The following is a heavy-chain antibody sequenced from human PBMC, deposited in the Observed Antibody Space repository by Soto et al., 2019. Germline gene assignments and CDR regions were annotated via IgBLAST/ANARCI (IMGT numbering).Heavy chain of an antibody. CDR1: GGSVSSDNYY. CDR3: ARGVVGATNY. D-gene: IGHD1-26*01. CDR2: IFYSGST. J-gene: IGHJ4*02. V-gene: IGHV4-61*01. Sequence: QVQLQESGPGLVKPSETLSLTCAVSGGSVSSDNYYWSWIRQPPGKGLEWIGYIFYSGSTNYNPSLKSRVTISMNTSTNQFSLKLSSVTAADTAVYYCARGVVGATNYWGQGTLVTVS.